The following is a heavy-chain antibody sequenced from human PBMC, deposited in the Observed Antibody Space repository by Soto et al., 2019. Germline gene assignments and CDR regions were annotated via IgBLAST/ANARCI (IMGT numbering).Heavy chain of an antibody. CDR1: GGSISSGDYY. CDR3: ARARPDGSRFDP. CDR2: IYYSGST. D-gene: IGHD6-13*01. V-gene: IGHV4-30-4*01. Sequence: SETLSLTCTVSGGSISSGDYYWSWIRQPPGKGLEWIGYIYYSGSTYYNPSLKSRVTISVDTSKNQFSLKLSSVTAADTAVYYCARARPDGSRFDPWGQGTLVTVSS. J-gene: IGHJ5*02.